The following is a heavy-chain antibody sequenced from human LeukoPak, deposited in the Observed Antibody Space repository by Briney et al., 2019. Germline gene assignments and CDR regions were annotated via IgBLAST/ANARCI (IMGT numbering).Heavy chain of an antibody. D-gene: IGHD6-19*01. CDR3: AKTGYSSGWYLYYYYYYMDV. J-gene: IGHJ6*03. V-gene: IGHV3-23*01. CDR1: GFTFSSYA. CDR2: ISDSGGST. Sequence: GGSLRLSCAASGFTFSSYAMSWVRQAPGKGLEWVSAISDSGGSTYYADSVKGRFTISRDNSKNTLYLQMNSLRAEDTAVYYCAKTGYSSGWYLYYYYYYMDVWGKGTTVTVSS.